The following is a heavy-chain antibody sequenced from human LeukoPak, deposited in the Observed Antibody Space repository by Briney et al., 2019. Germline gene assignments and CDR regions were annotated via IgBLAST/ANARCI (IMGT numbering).Heavy chain of an antibody. J-gene: IGHJ4*02. CDR2: INSDGSST. Sequence: GGSLRLSCAASGFTFSNYWMHWVRQAPGKGLVWVSRINSDGSSTNYADSVKGRFTISRDNSKNTLSLQMNSLRVEDTAVYYCARRGNKDEIARYYFGYWGQGTLVTVSS. CDR3: ARRGNKDEIARYYFGY. CDR1: GFTFSNYW. V-gene: IGHV3-74*01. D-gene: IGHD1/OR15-1a*01.